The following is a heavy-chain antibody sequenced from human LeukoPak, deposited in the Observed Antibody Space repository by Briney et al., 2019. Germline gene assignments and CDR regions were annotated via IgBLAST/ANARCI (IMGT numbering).Heavy chain of an antibody. CDR3: ARVSKQQLARVAFDI. D-gene: IGHD6-13*01. V-gene: IGHV1-2*02. CDR2: INPNSGGT. CDR1: GYTFTGYY. Sequence: ASVKVSCKASGYTFTGYYMHWVRQAPGQGREWMGWINPNSGGTNYAQKFQGRVTMTRDTSISTAYMELSRLRSDDTAVYYCARVSKQQLARVAFDIWGQGTMVTVSS. J-gene: IGHJ3*02.